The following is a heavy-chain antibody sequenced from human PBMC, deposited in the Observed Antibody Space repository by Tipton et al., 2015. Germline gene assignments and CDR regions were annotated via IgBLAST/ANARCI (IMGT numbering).Heavy chain of an antibody. D-gene: IGHD4-11*01. J-gene: IGHJ6*02. CDR1: GGTFSNYA. Sequence: QSGAEVKKPGSSAKFSCKASGGTFSNYAISWVRQAPGQGLEWMGGIIPIFGTANYAQKFQGRVTITADKSTTTAYMELSSLRSEDTAVYFCARLRLQGGYYFGMDVWGQGTTVSVSS. CDR3: ARLRLQGGYYFGMDV. CDR2: IIPIFGTA. V-gene: IGHV1-69*06.